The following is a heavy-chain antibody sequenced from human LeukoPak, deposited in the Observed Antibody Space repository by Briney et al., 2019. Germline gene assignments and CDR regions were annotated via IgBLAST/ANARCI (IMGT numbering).Heavy chain of an antibody. CDR3: ARGPIVVGTYYYMDV. Sequence: GGSLRLSCAASEFTVSSYYMSWVRQAPGKGLEWVSVIYSGGSTNYADSVKGRFTISRDNAKNTLYLQMNSLRVEDTAVYYCARGPIVVGTYYYMDVWGKGTTVTVSS. CDR2: IYSGGST. J-gene: IGHJ6*03. CDR1: EFTVSSYY. D-gene: IGHD2-2*01. V-gene: IGHV3-53*01.